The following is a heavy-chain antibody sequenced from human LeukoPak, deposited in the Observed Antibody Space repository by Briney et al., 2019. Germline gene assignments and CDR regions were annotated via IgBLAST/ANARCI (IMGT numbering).Heavy chain of an antibody. Sequence: GGSLRLSCAASGFTFSRYAMSWVRQAPGKGLEWVSAISGSGGSTYYADSVKGRFTISRDNAKNTVYLQMNSLRDEDTAVYYCAKMRYYDFWSGFARPYYFDYWGQGTLVTVSS. V-gene: IGHV3-23*01. CDR2: ISGSGGST. J-gene: IGHJ4*02. D-gene: IGHD3-3*01. CDR3: AKMRYYDFWSGFARPYYFDY. CDR1: GFTFSRYA.